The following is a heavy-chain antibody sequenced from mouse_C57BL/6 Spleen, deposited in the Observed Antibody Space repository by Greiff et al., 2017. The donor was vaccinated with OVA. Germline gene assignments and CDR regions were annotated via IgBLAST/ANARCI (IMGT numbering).Heavy chain of an antibody. Sequence: QVHVKQSGAELARPGASVKLSCKASGYTFTSYGISWVKQRTGQGLEWIGEIYPRSGNTYYNEKFKGKATLTADKSSSTAYMELRSLTSEDSAVYFCARVVGGYWYFDVWGTGTTVTVSS. J-gene: IGHJ1*03. V-gene: IGHV1-81*01. CDR3: ARVVGGYWYFDV. CDR1: GYTFTSYG. D-gene: IGHD1-1*01. CDR2: IYPRSGNT.